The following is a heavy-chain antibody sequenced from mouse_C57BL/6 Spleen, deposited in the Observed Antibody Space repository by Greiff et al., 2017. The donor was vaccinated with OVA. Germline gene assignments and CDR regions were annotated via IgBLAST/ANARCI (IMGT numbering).Heavy chain of an antibody. V-gene: IGHV1-55*01. D-gene: IGHD1-1*01. CDR2: IYPGSGST. Sequence: QVQLKQPGAELVKPGASVKMSCKASGYTFTSYWITWVKQRPGQGLEWIGDIYPGSGSTNYNEKFKSKATLTVDTSSSTAYMQLSSLTSEDSAVYYCARRGYGSSYPYYFDYWGQGTTLTVSS. J-gene: IGHJ2*01. CDR3: ARRGYGSSYPYYFDY. CDR1: GYTFTSYW.